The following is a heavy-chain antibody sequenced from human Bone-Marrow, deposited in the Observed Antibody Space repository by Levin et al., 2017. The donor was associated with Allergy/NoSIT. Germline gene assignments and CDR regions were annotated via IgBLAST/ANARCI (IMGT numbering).Heavy chain of an antibody. V-gene: IGHV3-64*01. CDR1: GFTFSTYG. Sequence: EASVKVSCAASGFTFSTYGMHWARQAPGKGLEYVSSISPNGGSTYYANSVKGRFTISRDNSKNTLYLQMGSLRAEDMAVYYCARLIAAAGSDYWGQGTLVTVSS. D-gene: IGHD6-13*01. CDR3: ARLIAAAGSDY. J-gene: IGHJ4*02. CDR2: ISPNGGST.